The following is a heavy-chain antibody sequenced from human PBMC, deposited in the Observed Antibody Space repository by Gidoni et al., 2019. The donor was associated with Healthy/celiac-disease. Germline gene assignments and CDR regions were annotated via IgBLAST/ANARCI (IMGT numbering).Heavy chain of an antibody. CDR2: IYYSGST. CDR3: ARGPVIPTQYCSSTSCSALDAFDI. Sequence: QVQLQESGPGLVKPSQTLSLTCTVSGGSISSGGYYWSWIRQHPGKGLEWIGYIYYSGSTYYNPSLKSRVTISVDTSKNQFSLKLSSVTAADTAVYYCARGPVIPTQYCSSTSCSALDAFDIWGQGTMVTVSS. CDR1: GGSISSGGYY. J-gene: IGHJ3*02. V-gene: IGHV4-31*03. D-gene: IGHD2-2*01.